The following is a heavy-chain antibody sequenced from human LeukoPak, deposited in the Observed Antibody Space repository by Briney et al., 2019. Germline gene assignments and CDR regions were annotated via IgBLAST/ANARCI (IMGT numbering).Heavy chain of an antibody. J-gene: IGHJ4*02. V-gene: IGHV3-48*01. CDR2: ISSGSSTI. CDR1: GFTFSSYS. D-gene: IGHD5-18*01. CDR3: ARQGTAMAIDY. Sequence: GGSLRLSCAASGFTFSSYSMNWVRQAPGKGLEWVSYISSGSSTIYYADSVKGRFTISRDNAKNSLYLQMNGLRAEDTAVYYCARQGTAMAIDYWGQGTLVTVSS.